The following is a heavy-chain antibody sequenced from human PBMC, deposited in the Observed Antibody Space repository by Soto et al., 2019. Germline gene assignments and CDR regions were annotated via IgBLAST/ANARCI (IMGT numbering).Heavy chain of an antibody. CDR1: GFTFSSYG. V-gene: IGHV3-33*01. D-gene: IGHD3-10*01. J-gene: IGHJ6*02. CDR2: IWYDGSNK. Sequence: QVQLVESGGGVVQPGRSLRLSCAASGFTFSSYGMHWVRQAPGKGLEWVAVIWYDGSNKYYADSVKGRFTISRDNSKNTLYLQMNSLRAEDTAVYYCARGPRVRGVISGAVSGMDVWGQGTTVTVSS. CDR3: ARGPRVRGVISGAVSGMDV.